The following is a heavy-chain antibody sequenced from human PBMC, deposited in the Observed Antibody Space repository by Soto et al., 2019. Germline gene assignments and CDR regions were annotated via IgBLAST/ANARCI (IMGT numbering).Heavy chain of an antibody. CDR3: AREGVMPYNYEGFDV. D-gene: IGHD2-21*01. V-gene: IGHV1-18*01. Sequence: QVQLVQSGAEVRKPGASVKVSCKASGYTFTTYGISWVRQAPGQGLEWMGWISGYDGHTKYAQKFQGRIIMTTDTHASTVYMVWRSLRSDDTAVYSCAREGVMPYNYEGFDVWGQGATVTVSS. CDR1: GYTFTTYG. J-gene: IGHJ6*02. CDR2: ISGYDGHT.